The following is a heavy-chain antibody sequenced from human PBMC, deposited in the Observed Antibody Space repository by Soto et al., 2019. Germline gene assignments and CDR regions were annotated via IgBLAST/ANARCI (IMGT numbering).Heavy chain of an antibody. Sequence: PGESLKISCKGSGYSLTTNWINWVRKMPGKGFEWMGAIFPGDADTRYSPSFQGQVNISADRSISTSYMQWNSLKISDTCIYYCARQSLPDRGYGYYDDMDVLVRGTTVTSP. CDR1: GYSLTTNW. D-gene: IGHD3-22*01. J-gene: IGHJ6*02. CDR3: ARQSLPDRGYGYYDDMDV. V-gene: IGHV5-51*01. CDR2: IFPGDADT.